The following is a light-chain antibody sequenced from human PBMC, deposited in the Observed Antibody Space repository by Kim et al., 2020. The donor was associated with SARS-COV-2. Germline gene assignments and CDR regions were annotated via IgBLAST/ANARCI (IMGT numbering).Light chain of an antibody. CDR2: DTS. CDR3: QQYGRSPRT. CDR1: QSVNSGY. J-gene: IGKJ1*01. Sequence: PGERATLSCRASQSVNSGYLAWYQQKPGQSPRLLIYDTSSRATGIPDRFSGSGSGTDFTLTISRLEPEEFALYYCQQYGRSPRTFGQGTKV. V-gene: IGKV3-20*01.